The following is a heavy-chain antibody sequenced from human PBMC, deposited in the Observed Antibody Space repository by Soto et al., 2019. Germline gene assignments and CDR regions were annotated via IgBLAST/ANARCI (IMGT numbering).Heavy chain of an antibody. D-gene: IGHD3-9*01. J-gene: IGHJ5*02. V-gene: IGHV6-1*01. CDR1: GDSVSSNSAA. CDR2: TYYRSKWYN. CDR3: ARESSTYYDISTGRQNWFDP. Sequence: SQTLSLTCAISGDSVSSNSAAWNWIRQSPSRGLEWLGRTYYRSKWYNDYAVSVKSRITINPDTSKNQFALHLNCVTPEDTAVYYCARESSTYYDISTGRQNWFDPWGQGTLVTVSS.